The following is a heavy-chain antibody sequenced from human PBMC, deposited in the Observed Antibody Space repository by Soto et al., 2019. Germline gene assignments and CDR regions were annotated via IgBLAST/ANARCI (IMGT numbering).Heavy chain of an antibody. CDR1: GFTVSSNY. Sequence: PGGSLRLSCAPSGFTVSSNYMSWVRQAPGKGLEWVSVIYSGGSTYYADSVKGRFTISRHNSKNTLYLQMNSLRAEDTAVYYCASGTYYDFWSGYYTDYYYYYMDVWGKGTTVTVSS. CDR2: IYSGGST. J-gene: IGHJ6*03. D-gene: IGHD3-3*01. V-gene: IGHV3-53*04. CDR3: ASGTYYDFWSGYYTDYYYYYMDV.